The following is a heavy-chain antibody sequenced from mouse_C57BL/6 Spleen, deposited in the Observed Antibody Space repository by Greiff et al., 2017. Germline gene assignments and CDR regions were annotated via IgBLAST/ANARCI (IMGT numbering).Heavy chain of an antibody. Sequence: QVQLQQPGAELVKPGASVKLSCKASGYTFTSYWMHWVKQRPGRGLEWIGRIDPSSGGTKYNEKFKSKATLTVDKPSSTAYMQLISLTSEGSAVYYCERWTTVVAKEVVDYWGQGTSVTVSA. V-gene: IGHV1-72*01. CDR3: ERWTTVVAKEVVDY. D-gene: IGHD1-1*01. CDR2: IDPSSGGT. J-gene: IGHJ4*01. CDR1: GYTFTSYW.